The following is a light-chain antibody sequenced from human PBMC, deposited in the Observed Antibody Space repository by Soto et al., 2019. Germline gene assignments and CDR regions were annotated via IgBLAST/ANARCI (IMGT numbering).Light chain of an antibody. V-gene: IGKV1-13*02. CDR3: QQFRSSLT. J-gene: IGKJ4*01. CDR2: DVS. CDR1: QDINSA. Sequence: AIPLTQSPSSLSASVGDRVTITCRASQDINSALAWYQQKPGKGPKLLVFDVSPLETGAPSRFSGSGSGADFTLTISSLQPDDFATYYCQQFRSSLTFGGGTKVEIK.